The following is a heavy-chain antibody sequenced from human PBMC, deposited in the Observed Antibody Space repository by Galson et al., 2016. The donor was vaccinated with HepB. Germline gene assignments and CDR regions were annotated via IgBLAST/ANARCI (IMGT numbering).Heavy chain of an antibody. CDR1: GFTFSDYY. CDR3: ARAVPDIYASGSYPDY. D-gene: IGHD3-10*01. J-gene: IGHJ4*02. V-gene: IGHV3-11*05. CDR2: ISSSSHHT. Sequence: SLRLSCAASGFTFSDYYMSWIRQAPGKGPEWLSYISSSSHHTDYADSAKGRFTISRDNAKNSLHLQMNNLRVEDTAVYYCARAVPDIYASGSYPDYWGQGTLVTVSS.